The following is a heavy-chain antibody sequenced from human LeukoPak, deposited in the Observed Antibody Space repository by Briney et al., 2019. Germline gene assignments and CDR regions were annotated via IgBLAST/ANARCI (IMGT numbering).Heavy chain of an antibody. CDR1: GDSISTGDYY. CDR3: ARQFCSGGSCYSGLFDP. CDR2: IYYSGST. V-gene: IGHV4-30-4*08. Sequence: SQTLSLTCTVSGDSISTGDYYWSWIRQPPGKGLECIGYIYYSGSTYYHPSLKSRVTISVDRSKNQFSLILNSVTAADTAVYYCARQFCSGGSCYSGLFDPWGQGTLVTVSS. D-gene: IGHD2-15*01. J-gene: IGHJ5*02.